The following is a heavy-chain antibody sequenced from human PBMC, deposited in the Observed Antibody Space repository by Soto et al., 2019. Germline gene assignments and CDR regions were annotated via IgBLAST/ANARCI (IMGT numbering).Heavy chain of an antibody. CDR1: GGSISSGNYS. V-gene: IGHV4-30-2*01. D-gene: IGHD3-22*01. J-gene: IGHJ4*02. Sequence: SETLSLTCAVSGGSISSGNYSWGWIRQPPGKGLEWIGYIYHSGSTYYNPSLKSRVTISVDRSKNQFSLKLSSVTAADTAVYYCARAPNYYDSSGYYYYFDYWGQGTLVTVSS. CDR2: IYHSGST. CDR3: ARAPNYYDSSGYYYYFDY.